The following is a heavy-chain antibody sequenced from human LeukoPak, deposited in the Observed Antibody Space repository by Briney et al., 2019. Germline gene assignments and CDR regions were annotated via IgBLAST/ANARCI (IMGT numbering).Heavy chain of an antibody. J-gene: IGHJ4*02. V-gene: IGHV1-18*01. CDR1: GYTFTSYG. Sequence: ASVKVSCKASGYTFTSYGISWVRQAPGQGLEWMGWISAYNGNTNYAQKLQGRVTMTTDTSTSTAYMELSSLRSDDTAVYYCARAAGDSSAYYTDYWGQGTLVTVSS. CDR2: ISAYNGNT. D-gene: IGHD3-22*01. CDR3: ARAAGDSSAYYTDY.